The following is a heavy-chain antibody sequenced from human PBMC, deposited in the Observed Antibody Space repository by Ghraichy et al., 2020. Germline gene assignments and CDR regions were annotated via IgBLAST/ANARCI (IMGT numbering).Heavy chain of an antibody. CDR2: INQDGTEN. CDR1: GFTFSNYW. D-gene: IGHD2-2*01. J-gene: IGHJ1*01. Sequence: LSLTCAASGFTFSNYWMTWVRQAPGKGLEWVANINQDGTENYYVDSVRGRFTISRDNVHNTVYLQMNSLRADDTAVYYCARSKAGGYWGQGTLVTVSS. V-gene: IGHV3-7*01. CDR3: ARSKAGGY.